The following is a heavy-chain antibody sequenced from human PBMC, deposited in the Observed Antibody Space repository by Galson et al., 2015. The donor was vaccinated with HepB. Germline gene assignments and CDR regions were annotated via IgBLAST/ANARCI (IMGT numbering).Heavy chain of an antibody. J-gene: IGHJ4*02. CDR2: VFYGGNT. V-gene: IGHV4-39*01. Sequence: ETLSLTCTVSGVSVSSGVYPWAWIRQSPEKGLEWIGTVFYGGNTHYSASLKSRVTMSVDTSKNQISLKLSSVTAADTAVYYCARPTFQSAYFDLWGQGTLVTVSS. CDR3: ARPTFQSAYFDL. D-gene: IGHD2-21*01. CDR1: GVSVSSGVYP.